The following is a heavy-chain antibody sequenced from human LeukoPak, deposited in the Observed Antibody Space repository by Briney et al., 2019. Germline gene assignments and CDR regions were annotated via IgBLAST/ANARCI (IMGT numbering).Heavy chain of an antibody. V-gene: IGHV3-23*01. CDR3: AKAPIWSGSGPGLFAY. D-gene: IGHD3-3*01. CDR1: GFTFSSYA. J-gene: IGHJ4*02. Sequence: GGSLRLSCGASGFTFSSYAVSWVRQAPGKGLEWVSAISCSGGSTYYADSVKGRFTISRDNSKNTLYTQMNSLRAEDTPLYYCAKAPIWSGSGPGLFAYWGQGTLVTVSS. CDR2: ISCSGGST.